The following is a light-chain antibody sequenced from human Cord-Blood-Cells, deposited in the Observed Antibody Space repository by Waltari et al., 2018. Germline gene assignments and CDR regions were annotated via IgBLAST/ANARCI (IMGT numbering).Light chain of an antibody. CDR3: QQSYSTPPVT. J-gene: IGKJ4*01. Sequence: DIQMTQSPSSLSASVGVRVTITCRASQSISSYLNWYQQKPGKAPKHLIYAASSLQSGVPSRFSGSGSGTDFTLTISSLQPEDFATYYCQQSYSTPPVTFGGGTKVEIK. CDR2: AAS. V-gene: IGKV1-39*01. CDR1: QSISSY.